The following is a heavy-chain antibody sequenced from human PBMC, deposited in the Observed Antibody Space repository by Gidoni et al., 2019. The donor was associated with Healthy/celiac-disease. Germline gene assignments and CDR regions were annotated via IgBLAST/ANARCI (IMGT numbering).Heavy chain of an antibody. CDR3: ARHIAPRILRSWRGDAFDI. CDR2: IYYMGST. CDR1: GGSISSSSYY. Sequence: QLQLQESGPGLVKPSETLSLTCTVSGGSISSSSYYWGWIRQPPGKGLEWIGSIYYMGSTYYNPSLKSRVTISVDTSKNQFSLKLSSVTAADTAVYYCARHIAPRILRSWRGDAFDIWGQGTMVTVSS. J-gene: IGHJ3*02. D-gene: IGHD6-13*01. V-gene: IGHV4-39*01.